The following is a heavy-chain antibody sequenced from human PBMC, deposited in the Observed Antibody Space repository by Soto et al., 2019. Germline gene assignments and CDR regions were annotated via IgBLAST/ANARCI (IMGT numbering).Heavy chain of an antibody. V-gene: IGHV1-69*01. Sequence: QVQLVQSGTEVKKPGSSVKVSCKASGGTFINYAFSWLRQAPGQGLEWMGVIIPMFGSANYAQRFQGRVTIAADESTSSVDMELGSLRSEDTAVFYWASALYYDPRAFGRSSSYYFAMDVWGQGTTVTVSS. CDR3: ASALYYDPRAFGRSSSYYFAMDV. D-gene: IGHD3-16*01. J-gene: IGHJ6*02. CDR1: GGTFINYA. CDR2: IIPMFGSA.